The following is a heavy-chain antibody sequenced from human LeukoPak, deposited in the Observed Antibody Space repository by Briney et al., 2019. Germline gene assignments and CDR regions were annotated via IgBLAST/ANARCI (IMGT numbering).Heavy chain of an antibody. CDR1: GYTFTGYY. CDR3: ASSGSGIAVAATKSDYFDY. D-gene: IGHD6-19*01. J-gene: IGHJ4*02. V-gene: IGHV1-2*02. CDR2: INPNSGGT. Sequence: ASVKVSCKASGYTFTGYYMHWVRQAPGQGLEWMGWINPNSGGTNYAQKFQGRVTMTRDTSISTAYMELSRLRSDDTAVYYCASSGSGIAVAATKSDYFDYWGQGTLSPSPQ.